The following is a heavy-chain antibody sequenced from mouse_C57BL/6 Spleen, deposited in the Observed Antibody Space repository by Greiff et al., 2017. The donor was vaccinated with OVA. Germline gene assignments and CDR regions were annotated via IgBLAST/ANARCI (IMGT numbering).Heavy chain of an antibody. CDR1: GFTFSDYG. J-gene: IGHJ1*03. CDR3: ARSDYGRYWYFDV. D-gene: IGHD2-4*01. CDR2: ISSGSSTI. V-gene: IGHV5-17*01. Sequence: DVMLVESGGGLVKPGGSLKLSCAASGFTFSDYGMHWVRQAPEKGLEWVAYISSGSSTIYYADTVKGRFTISRDNAKNTLFLQMTSLRSEDTAMYYCARSDYGRYWYFDVWGTGTTVTVSS.